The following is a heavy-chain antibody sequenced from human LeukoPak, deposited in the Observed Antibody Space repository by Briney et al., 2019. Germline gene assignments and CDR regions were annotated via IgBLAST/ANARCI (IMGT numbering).Heavy chain of an antibody. V-gene: IGHV4-4*07. J-gene: IGHJ4*02. CDR3: ARKDGDY. CDR1: GASISSFH. CDR2: IYSSGST. Sequence: SETLSLTCAVSGASISSFHWTWFRQPAGRGLEWIGVIYSSGSTLYNPSLQSRVAMSVDMTKNQLSLKLTSVTAADAATYYCARKDGDYWGQGTLVTVSS.